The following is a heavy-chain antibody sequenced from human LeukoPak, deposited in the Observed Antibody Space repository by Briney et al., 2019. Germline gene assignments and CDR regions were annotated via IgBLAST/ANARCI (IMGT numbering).Heavy chain of an antibody. D-gene: IGHD1-14*01. V-gene: IGHV3-7*01. CDR2: IKPDGSEK. CDR3: ARVSPVLTPGY. CDR1: GGSISSSSYY. J-gene: IGHJ4*02. Sequence: ETLSLTCTVSGGSISSSSYYWGWIRQPPGKGLEWVANIKPDGSEKYYVDSVKGRFTISRDNAKSSLYLQMNSLRAEDTAMYYCARVSPVLTPGYWGQGTLVTVSS.